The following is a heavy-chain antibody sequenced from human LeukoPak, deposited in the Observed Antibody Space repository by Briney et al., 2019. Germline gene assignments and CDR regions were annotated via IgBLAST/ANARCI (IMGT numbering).Heavy chain of an antibody. CDR3: ATEVGSRYFEN. D-gene: IGHD6-19*01. CDR1: GYTLTDLS. V-gene: IGHV1-24*01. Sequence: ASVKVSCKVSGYTLTDLSMHWVRQAPGKGLEWMGGVDSDDGERLYAQKFQGRVTMTEDAFIDTAYMELSGLRSDDTAVYFCATEVGSRYFENWGQGALVTVSS. J-gene: IGHJ4*02. CDR2: VDSDDGER.